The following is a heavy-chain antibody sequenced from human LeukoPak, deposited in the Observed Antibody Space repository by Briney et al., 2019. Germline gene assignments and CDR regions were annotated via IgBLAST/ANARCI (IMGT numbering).Heavy chain of an antibody. J-gene: IGHJ4*02. Sequence: GGSLRLSCAASGFTFSRYWMHWVRQVPGKGLVWVSRINRDGSIISYADSVRSRFTISRDNAKNTLYLQMNGLRAEDTAVYYCARNGLGEWELLHVWGQGTLVTVSS. D-gene: IGHD1-26*01. V-gene: IGHV3-74*01. CDR2: INRDGSII. CDR3: ARNGLGEWELLHV. CDR1: GFTFSRYW.